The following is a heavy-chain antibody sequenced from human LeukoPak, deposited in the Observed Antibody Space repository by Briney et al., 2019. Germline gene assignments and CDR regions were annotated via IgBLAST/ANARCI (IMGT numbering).Heavy chain of an antibody. V-gene: IGHV3-21*01. CDR3: ARGDYVWGSYRYTTSDY. Sequence: GESLRLSCTVSGFTSFSGHWMNWVRQAPGKGLEWVSSISSSSSYIYYADSVKGRFTISRDNAKNSLYLQMNSLRAEDTAVYYCARGDYVWGSYRYTTSDYWGQGTLVTVSS. CDR1: GFTSFSGHW. D-gene: IGHD3-16*02. CDR2: ISSSSSYI. J-gene: IGHJ4*02.